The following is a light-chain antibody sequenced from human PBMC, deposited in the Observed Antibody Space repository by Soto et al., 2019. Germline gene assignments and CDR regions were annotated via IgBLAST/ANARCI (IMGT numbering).Light chain of an antibody. J-gene: IGKJ4*01. V-gene: IGKV3-20*01. CDR3: QQFSSYPLT. Sequence: EFALTQSPGTLSLSPGERATLSCRASQTVRNKYLAWYQQKPGQAPRLLIYDASSRATGIPDRFSGGGSGTEFTLTISRLEPEDFAVYYCQQFSSYPLTFGGGTKVDIK. CDR2: DAS. CDR1: QTVRNKY.